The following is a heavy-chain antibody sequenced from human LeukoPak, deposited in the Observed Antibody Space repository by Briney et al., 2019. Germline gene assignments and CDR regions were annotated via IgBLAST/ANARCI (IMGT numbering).Heavy chain of an antibody. CDR1: GFTVSSNY. D-gene: IGHD3-22*01. V-gene: IGHV3-53*01. Sequence: GGSLRLSCAASGFTVSSNYMSWVRQAPGKGLEWVSVIYSGGSTYYADSVKGRFTISRDNSKNTLYLQMNSLRAEDTAVYYWASRNYYDSSGLLDYWGQGTLVTVSS. J-gene: IGHJ4*02. CDR3: ASRNYYDSSGLLDY. CDR2: IYSGGST.